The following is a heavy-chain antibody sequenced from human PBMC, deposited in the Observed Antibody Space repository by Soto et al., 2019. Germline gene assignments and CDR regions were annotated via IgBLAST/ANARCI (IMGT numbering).Heavy chain of an antibody. J-gene: IGHJ4*02. V-gene: IGHV3-21*01. CDR3: AKDPPYDY. CDR2: ISSSSSYK. CDR1: GFTFSSYS. Sequence: GGSLRLSCAASGFTFSSYSMNWVRQAPGKGLEWVASISSSSSYKHYADSVKGRFTISRDNAQNSLYLQMNSLRVEDTAVYYCAKDPPYDYWGQGTLVTVSS.